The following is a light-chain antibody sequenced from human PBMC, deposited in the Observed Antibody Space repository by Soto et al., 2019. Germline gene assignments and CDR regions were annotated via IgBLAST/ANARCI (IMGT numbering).Light chain of an antibody. CDR3: CSYAGSRTFV. CDR2: EGT. CDR1: SSDVGAYDL. J-gene: IGLJ2*01. V-gene: IGLV2-23*01. Sequence: QSALTQPASVSGSPEQSITISCTGTSSDVGAYDLVSWYQQLPGKAPRLIIYEGTKRPSGIPHRFSGSKSDNTASLTISGLRAEDEAHYHCCSYAGSRTFVFGGGT.